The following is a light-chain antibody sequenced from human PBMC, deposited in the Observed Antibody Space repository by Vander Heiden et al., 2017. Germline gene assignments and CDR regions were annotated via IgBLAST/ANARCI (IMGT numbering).Light chain of an antibody. CDR3: QQYDRGRT. Sequence: DIQMTQSPSTLSASVGDRVTITCRANEHISRWLAWYQQKPGKAPKLLIYRASSLESGVPSRFSGSGSGIEFTLTISSLQSDDLATYYCQQYDRGRTFGQGTKVEVK. J-gene: IGKJ1*01. V-gene: IGKV1-5*03. CDR2: RAS. CDR1: EHISRW.